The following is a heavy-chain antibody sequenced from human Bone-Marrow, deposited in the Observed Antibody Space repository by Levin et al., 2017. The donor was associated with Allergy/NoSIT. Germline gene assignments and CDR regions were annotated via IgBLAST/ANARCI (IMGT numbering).Heavy chain of an antibody. CDR1: GFTFSSYA. CDR2: ISGSGGST. Sequence: PGGSLRLSCAASGFTFSSYAMSWVRQAPGKGLEWVSAISGSGGSTYYADSVKGRFTISRDNSKNTLYLQMYSLRAEDTAVYYCAKVPKLLRDYFDYWGQGTLVTVSS. D-gene: IGHD3-10*01. CDR3: AKVPKLLRDYFDY. V-gene: IGHV3-23*01. J-gene: IGHJ4*02.